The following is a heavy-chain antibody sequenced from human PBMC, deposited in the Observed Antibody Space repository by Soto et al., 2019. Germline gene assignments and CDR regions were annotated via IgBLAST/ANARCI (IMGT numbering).Heavy chain of an antibody. CDR3: AMVDVYGTASPQDV. CDR2: INTYNGNT. D-gene: IGHD2-8*01. V-gene: IGHV1-18*01. CDR1: GYTFTRYG. Sequence: QVQLVQSGAEVKNPGASVKVSCKASGYTFTRYGIGWARQAPGQGLEWMGWINTYNGNTKYAQNVQGRVTLTTDTSTSTAYMALRSLRSNETAIYYCAMVDVYGTASPQDVGGQGTTVIVSS. J-gene: IGHJ6*02.